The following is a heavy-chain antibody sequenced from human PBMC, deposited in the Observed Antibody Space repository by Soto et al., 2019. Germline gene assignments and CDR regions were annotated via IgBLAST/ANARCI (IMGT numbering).Heavy chain of an antibody. V-gene: IGHV3-48*01. D-gene: IGHD3-9*01. CDR1: GFTFSSYS. CDR2: ISSSSSTI. CDR3: ARGEAYYDILTGYYNYYGMDV. Sequence: EVQLVESGGGLVQPGGSLRLSCAASGFTFSSYSMNWVRQAPGKGLEWVSYISSSSSTIYYADSVKGRFTIYRDNAKNSLYLQMNSLRAEDTAVYYCARGEAYYDILTGYYNYYGMDVWGQGTTVTVSS. J-gene: IGHJ6*02.